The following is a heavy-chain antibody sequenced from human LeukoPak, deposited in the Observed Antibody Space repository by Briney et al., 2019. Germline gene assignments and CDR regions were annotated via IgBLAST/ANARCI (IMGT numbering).Heavy chain of an antibody. CDR3: ARKIQSEIDSYLFDP. J-gene: IGHJ5*02. CDR1: GGTFSSYA. Sequence: SVKVSCKASGGTFSSYAISWVRQAPGQGLEWMGRIIPILGVANYAQKFQGRVTITADKSTSTAYRELSSLRSEDTAVYYCARKIQSEIDSYLFDPWGQETLVTVSS. D-gene: IGHD2-15*01. V-gene: IGHV1-69*04. CDR2: IIPILGVA.